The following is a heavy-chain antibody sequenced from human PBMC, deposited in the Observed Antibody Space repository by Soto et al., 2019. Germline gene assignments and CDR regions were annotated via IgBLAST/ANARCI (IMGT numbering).Heavy chain of an antibody. CDR1: GGSISSYY. D-gene: IGHD7-27*01. V-gene: IGHV4-59*01. CDR3: ARRWGPYFDY. Sequence: QVQLQESGPGLVKPSETLSLTCTVSGGSISSYYWSWIRQPPGKGLEWIGYIYYTGSTTNYNPSLKSRVTISVDTSKNQFPLKLSSVTAADTAVYYCARRWGPYFDYWGQGTLVTVSS. J-gene: IGHJ4*02. CDR2: IYYTGSTT.